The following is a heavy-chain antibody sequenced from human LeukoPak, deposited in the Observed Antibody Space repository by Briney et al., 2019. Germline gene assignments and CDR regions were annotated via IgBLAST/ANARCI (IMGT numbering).Heavy chain of an antibody. Sequence: ASVKVSCKASGYTFTSYYMHWVRQAPGQGLEWMGIINPSGGSTSYAQKFQGRATMTRATYTSTVYMELSSLRSEDTAVYYCARDPAPYCGGDCYAYFDYWGQGTLVTVSS. D-gene: IGHD2-21*02. V-gene: IGHV1-46*01. J-gene: IGHJ4*02. CDR1: GYTFTSYY. CDR2: INPSGGST. CDR3: ARDPAPYCGGDCYAYFDY.